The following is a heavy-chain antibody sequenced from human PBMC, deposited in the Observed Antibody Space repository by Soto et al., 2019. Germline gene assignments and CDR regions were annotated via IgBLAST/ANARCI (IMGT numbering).Heavy chain of an antibody. V-gene: IGHV4-34*01. J-gene: IGHJ5*02. D-gene: IGHD2-15*01. CDR2: INHSGSS. CDR3: ARGEVVVAATLLKWFDX. CDR1: GGSFSGYY. Sequence: LSLTCAVSGGSFSGYYWSWIRQPPGKGLEWIGEINHSGSSNYNPSLKIRVTISLDTSKNQFSLKLSSVTAADTAVYYCARGEVVVAATLLKWFDXWGQGTLVTVSX.